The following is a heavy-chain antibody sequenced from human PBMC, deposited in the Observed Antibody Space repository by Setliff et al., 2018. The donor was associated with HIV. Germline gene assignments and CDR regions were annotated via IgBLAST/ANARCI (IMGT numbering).Heavy chain of an antibody. CDR1: GGSISSYY. CDR3: ARHAPSGELYYFDH. Sequence: SETLSLTCTVSGGSISSYYWNWIRQPAGKGLEWIGRISASGSTNYNPSLKSRVTISVDTSKNQFSLKLSSVTAAETALYYCARHAPSGELYYFDHWGQGTLVTVSS. V-gene: IGHV4-4*07. D-gene: IGHD3-10*01. CDR2: ISASGST. J-gene: IGHJ4*02.